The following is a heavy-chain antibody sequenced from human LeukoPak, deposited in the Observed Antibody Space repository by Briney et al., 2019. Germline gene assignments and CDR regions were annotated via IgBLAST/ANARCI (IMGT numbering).Heavy chain of an antibody. CDR2: ISPLFGSA. CDR3: ARGYAFDY. V-gene: IGHV1-69*01. CDR1: GGTFIRYT. J-gene: IGHJ4*02. D-gene: IGHD3-16*01. Sequence: GASVKVSCKASGGTFIRYTLNWVRQAPGQGLEWMGGISPLFGSAKYAQKFQGRVTITADESTSTAYMELSSLRSEDTAVYYCARGYAFDYWGQGTLVTVSS.